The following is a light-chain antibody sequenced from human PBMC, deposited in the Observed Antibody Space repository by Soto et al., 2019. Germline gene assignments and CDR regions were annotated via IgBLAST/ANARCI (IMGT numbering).Light chain of an antibody. CDR2: EDS. J-gene: IGLJ3*02. CDR1: SGSIASNY. V-gene: IGLV6-57*04. Sequence: NFMLTQPHSVSESPGKTVTISCTRSSGSIASNYVQWYQQRPGSAPTPVIYEDSQRPSGVPDRFSGSIDSSSNSASLTISRLKTEDEADYYCQSYDSSNRRVFGGGTKLTVL. CDR3: QSYDSSNRRV.